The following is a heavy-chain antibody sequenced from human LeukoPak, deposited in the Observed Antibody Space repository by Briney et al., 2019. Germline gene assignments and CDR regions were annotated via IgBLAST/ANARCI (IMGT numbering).Heavy chain of an antibody. V-gene: IGHV1-69*06. J-gene: IGHJ3*02. Sequence: SVKVSCKASGGTFSSYAISWVRQAPGQGLEWMGGIIPIFGTANYAQKFQGRVTITADKSTSTAYMELSSLRSEDTAVYYCASAPLPTLSLGAFDIWGQGTMVTVSS. CDR2: IIPIFGTA. CDR1: GGTFSSYA. CDR3: ASAPLPTLSLGAFDI.